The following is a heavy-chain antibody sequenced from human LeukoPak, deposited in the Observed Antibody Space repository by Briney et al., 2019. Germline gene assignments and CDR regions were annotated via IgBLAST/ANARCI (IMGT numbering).Heavy chain of an antibody. V-gene: IGHV3-23*01. Sequence: GGSLRLSCAASGFTLSSYAMSWVRQAPGKGLEWVSAISGSGGSTYYADSVKGRFTISRDNSKNTLYLQMNSLRAEDTAVYYCAKAEYYYGSGSYYNDFWGQGTLVTVSS. J-gene: IGHJ4*02. CDR2: ISGSGGST. D-gene: IGHD3-10*01. CDR3: AKAEYYYGSGSYYNDF. CDR1: GFTLSSYA.